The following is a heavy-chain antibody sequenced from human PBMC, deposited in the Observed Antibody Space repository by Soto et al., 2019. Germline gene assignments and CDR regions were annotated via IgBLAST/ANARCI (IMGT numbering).Heavy chain of an antibody. CDR3: ARLAYCSSTSCYGGHAFDI. CDR2: INPNSGGT. V-gene: IGHV1-2*04. CDR1: GYTFTGYY. D-gene: IGHD2-2*01. Sequence: GASVKVSCKASGYTFTGYYMHWVRQAPGQGLEWMGWINPNSGGTNYAQKFQGWVTMTRDTSISTAYMGLSRLRSDDTAVYYCARLAYCSSTSCYGGHAFDIWGQGTMVTVSS. J-gene: IGHJ3*02.